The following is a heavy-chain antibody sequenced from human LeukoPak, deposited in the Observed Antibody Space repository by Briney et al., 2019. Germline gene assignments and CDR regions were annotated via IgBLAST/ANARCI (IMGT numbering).Heavy chain of an antibody. CDR2: IIPIFGTA. Sequence: ASVKVSCKASGGTFSSYAISWVRQAPGQGLEWMGGIIPIFGTANYAQKFQGRVTITADESTSTACMELSSLRSEDTAVYYCARASSTYSGSYPYDYWGQGTLVTVSS. J-gene: IGHJ4*02. V-gene: IGHV1-69*13. D-gene: IGHD1-26*01. CDR3: ARASSTYSGSYPYDY. CDR1: GGTFSSYA.